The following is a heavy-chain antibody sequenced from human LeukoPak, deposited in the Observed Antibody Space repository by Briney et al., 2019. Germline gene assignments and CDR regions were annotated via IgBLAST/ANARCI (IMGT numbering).Heavy chain of an antibody. D-gene: IGHD2-2*01. J-gene: IGHJ5*02. Sequence: GGSLRLSCAASGFTFSNAWMSWVRQAPGKGLEWVGRIKSKTDGGTTDYAPPVKGRFTISRDDSKNTLYLQMNSLKTEDTAVYYCTTGYCSSTSCYGGEWFDPWGQGTLVTVSS. CDR2: IKSKTDGGTT. CDR3: TTGYCSSTSCYGGEWFDP. CDR1: GFTFSNAW. V-gene: IGHV3-15*01.